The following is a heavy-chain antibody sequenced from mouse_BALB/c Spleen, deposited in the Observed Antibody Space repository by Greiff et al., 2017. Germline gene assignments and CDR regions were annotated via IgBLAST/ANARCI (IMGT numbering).Heavy chain of an antibody. Sequence: EVQRVESGGGLVKPGGSLKLSCAASGFTFSSYAMSWVRQSPEKRLEWVAEISSGGSYTYYPDTVTGRFTISRDNAKNTLHLEMSSLRSEDTAMYYCARDSIYYDYWYFDVWGAGTTVTVSS. D-gene: IGHD2-4*01. CDR3: ARDSIYYDYWYFDV. V-gene: IGHV5-9-4*01. CDR2: ISSGGSYT. J-gene: IGHJ1*01. CDR1: GFTFSSYA.